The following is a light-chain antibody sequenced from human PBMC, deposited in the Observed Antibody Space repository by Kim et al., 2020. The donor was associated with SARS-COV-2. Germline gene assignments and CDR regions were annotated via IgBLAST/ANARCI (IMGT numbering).Light chain of an antibody. J-gene: IGKJ1*01. V-gene: IGKV1-27*01. Sequence: DIQMTQSLSSLSASVGDRVTITCRASQDINNYLAWYQQKPEKVPKLLIHAASALHSGVPSRFSGSGSGTNFTLTIISLQPEDVATYYCQQYNSVPRTFGQGTKVDIK. CDR2: AAS. CDR1: QDINNY. CDR3: QQYNSVPRT.